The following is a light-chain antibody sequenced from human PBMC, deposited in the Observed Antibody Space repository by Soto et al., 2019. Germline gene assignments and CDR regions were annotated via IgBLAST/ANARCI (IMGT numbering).Light chain of an antibody. J-gene: IGKJ1*01. CDR1: QSVSTY. V-gene: IGKV3-11*01. CDR3: QQWNSYSWT. CDR2: GPS. Sequence: EIVLTQSPATLSLSPGERATLSCRASQSVSTYLAWYQQKPGQAPRLLIYGPSNRATGIPARFSGSGSGTDFTLTISSLQPDDFATYYCQQWNSYSWTFGQGTKVEI.